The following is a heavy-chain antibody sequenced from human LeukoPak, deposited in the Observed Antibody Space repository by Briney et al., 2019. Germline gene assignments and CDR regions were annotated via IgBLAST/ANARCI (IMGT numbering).Heavy chain of an antibody. CDR1: GYTFTGYY. D-gene: IGHD6-19*01. CDR3: AGDPIAVAGTEIDY. J-gene: IGHJ4*02. V-gene: IGHV1-2*06. CDR2: INPNSGGT. Sequence: ASVKVSCKASGYTFTGYYMHWVRQAPGQGLEWMGRINPNSGGTNYAQKFQGRVTMTRDTSISTAYMELSRLRSDDTAVYYCAGDPIAVAGTEIDYWGQGTLVTVSS.